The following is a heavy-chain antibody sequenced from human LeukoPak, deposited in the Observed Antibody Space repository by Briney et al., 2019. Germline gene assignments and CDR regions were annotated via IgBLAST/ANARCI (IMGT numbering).Heavy chain of an antibody. CDR3: ARAISHFVIGGAAY. V-gene: IGHV3-23*01. CDR1: GFTFKTFA. Sequence: GGSLRLSCEASGFTFKTFAMSWVRQAPGKGLEWVSSSDADGRLTYYDDAVMGRLTISRDNSRDTLYLQMDSLRAEDSAVYYCARAISHFVIGGAAYWGQGNRDTVSS. J-gene: IGHJ1*01. CDR2: SDADGRLT. D-gene: IGHD3-3*01.